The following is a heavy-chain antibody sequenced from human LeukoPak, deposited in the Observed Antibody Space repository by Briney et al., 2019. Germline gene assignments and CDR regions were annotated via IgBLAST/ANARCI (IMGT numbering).Heavy chain of an antibody. CDR1: GGSFSGYY. CDR2: IYYSGST. V-gene: IGHV4-59*08. CDR3: ARQVDSYGYYFDY. J-gene: IGHJ4*02. Sequence: SSETLSLTCAVYGGSFSGYYWSWIRQPPGKGLEWIGYIYYSGSTNYNPSLKSRVTISVDTSKNQFSLKLSSVTAADTAVYYCARQVDSYGYYFDYWGQGTLVTVSS. D-gene: IGHD5-18*01.